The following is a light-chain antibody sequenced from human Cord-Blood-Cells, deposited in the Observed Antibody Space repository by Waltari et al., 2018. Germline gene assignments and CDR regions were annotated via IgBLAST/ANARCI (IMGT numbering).Light chain of an antibody. Sequence: DIQMTQSPSYLSASVGDRVTITCRASQSISSSLNWYQQKPGKAPKLLIYAASSLQSGVPSRFSGSGSVTDFTLTISSLQPEDFATYYCQQSYSTPYSFGQGTKLEIK. CDR1: QSISSS. J-gene: IGKJ2*03. CDR3: QQSYSTPYS. CDR2: AAS. V-gene: IGKV1-39*01.